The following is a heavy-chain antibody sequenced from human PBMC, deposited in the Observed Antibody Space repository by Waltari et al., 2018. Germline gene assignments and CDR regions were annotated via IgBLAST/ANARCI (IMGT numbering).Heavy chain of an antibody. CDR2: ISGSGGST. Sequence: EVQLLESGGGLVQPGGSLRLSCAASGFTFSSYAMRWVRQAPWKGREWVSAISGSGGSTYYPDSVKGRFTISRDNSKNTLYLQMNSLRAEDTAVYYCAKQSSRLSDYFDYWGQGTLVTVSS. V-gene: IGHV3-23*01. J-gene: IGHJ4*02. CDR3: AKQSSRLSDYFDY. D-gene: IGHD3-10*01. CDR1: GFTFSSYA.